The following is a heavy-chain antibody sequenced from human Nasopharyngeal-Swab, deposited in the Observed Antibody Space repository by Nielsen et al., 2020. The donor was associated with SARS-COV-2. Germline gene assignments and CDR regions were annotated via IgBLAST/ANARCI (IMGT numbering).Heavy chain of an antibody. D-gene: IGHD1-26*01. Sequence: SETLSLTCTVSGGSISSYYWSWIRQPPGKGLEWIGYIYYSGSTNYNPSLKSRVTISVDTSKNQFSLKLSSVTAAGTAVYYCAGVGATRSLDYWGQGTLVTASS. CDR1: GGSISSYY. CDR2: IYYSGST. V-gene: IGHV4-59*01. CDR3: AGVGATRSLDY. J-gene: IGHJ4*02.